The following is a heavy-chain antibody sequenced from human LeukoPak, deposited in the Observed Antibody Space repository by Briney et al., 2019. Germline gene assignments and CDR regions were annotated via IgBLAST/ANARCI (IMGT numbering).Heavy chain of an antibody. J-gene: IGHJ4*02. Sequence: GGSLRLSCAASGFTFTSYAMSWVRQAPGKVLEWVSSISGRGGSTYYADSVKGRFTISRDDSKNTLYLQMNSLRAEDTAVYYCAKDRDYDTSSSYDSWGQGTLVTVSS. V-gene: IGHV3-23*01. D-gene: IGHD3-22*01. CDR1: GFTFTSYA. CDR2: ISGRGGST. CDR3: AKDRDYDTSSSYDS.